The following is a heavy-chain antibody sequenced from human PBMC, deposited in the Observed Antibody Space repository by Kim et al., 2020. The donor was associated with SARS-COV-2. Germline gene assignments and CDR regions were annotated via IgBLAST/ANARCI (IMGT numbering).Heavy chain of an antibody. V-gene: IGHV3-11*01. J-gene: IGHJ4*02. CDR1: GFSFSDYY. Sequence: GGSLRLSCAASGFSFSDYYMSWIRQAPGKGLEWVAYINSDGSSIKYADSVNGRFTISRDNAKKSLSLQMNSLTPEDRAMYYCVREPNYWGQGTLVTVSS. CDR2: INSDGSSI. CDR3: VREPNY.